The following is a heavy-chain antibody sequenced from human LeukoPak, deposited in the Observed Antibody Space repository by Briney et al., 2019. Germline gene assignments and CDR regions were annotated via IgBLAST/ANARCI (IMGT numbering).Heavy chain of an antibody. CDR3: ARVSRYCRSSSCYSVDV. CDR2: IKHDGGEK. CDR1: GFTFSRFW. D-gene: IGHD2-2*01. Sequence: GGSLRLSCAASGFTFSRFWMNWVRQAPGKGLEWVANIKHDGGEKYYVDSVRGRFTISRDNAKNSLYLQMNSLRAEDTAVYYCARVSRYCRSSSCYSVDVWGQGTTITVSS. V-gene: IGHV3-7*01. J-gene: IGHJ6*02.